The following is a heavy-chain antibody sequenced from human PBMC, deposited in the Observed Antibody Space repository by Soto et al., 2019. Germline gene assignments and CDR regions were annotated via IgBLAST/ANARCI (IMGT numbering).Heavy chain of an antibody. CDR3: AREDGYNYPNDY. D-gene: IGHD5-12*01. Sequence: KPSETLSLTCTVSGGSISSGDYYWSWIRQPPGKGLEWIGYIYYSGSTYYNPSLKSRVTISVDTSKNQFSLKLSSVTAADTAVYYCAREDGYNYPNDYWGQGTLVTVSS. J-gene: IGHJ4*02. CDR2: IYYSGST. V-gene: IGHV4-30-4*01. CDR1: GGSISSGDYY.